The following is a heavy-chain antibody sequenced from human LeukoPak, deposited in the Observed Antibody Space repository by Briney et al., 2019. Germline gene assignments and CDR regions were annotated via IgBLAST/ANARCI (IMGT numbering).Heavy chain of an antibody. D-gene: IGHD4-17*01. CDR2: ISSSSSYI. Sequence: SGGSLRLSCAASGFTFSSYTMNWVRQAPGKGLEWVSSISSSSSYIYYADSVKGRFTISRGNAKNSLYLQMNTLRAEDTAVYFCARATDYGESISSLYFYFDLWGQGTRVIVSS. CDR1: GFTFSSYT. J-gene: IGHJ4*02. V-gene: IGHV3-21*01. CDR3: ARATDYGESISSLYFYFDL.